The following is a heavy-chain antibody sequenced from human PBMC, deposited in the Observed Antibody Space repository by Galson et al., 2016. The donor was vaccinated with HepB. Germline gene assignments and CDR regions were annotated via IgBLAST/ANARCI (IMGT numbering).Heavy chain of an antibody. V-gene: IGHV3-11*06. D-gene: IGHD6-13*01. J-gene: IGHJ3*01. CDR1: GFTLSRHY. CDR3: ARVIYSRTDYSFDW. CDR2: ITSTSSYT. Sequence: SLRLSCAASGFTLSRHYMGWIRQASGKGLEWVSYITSTSSYTNYADSWRGRFTITRDNSKNSLYLQMNSLRGEDTAVYYCARVIYSRTDYSFDWWGQGTLVTVSS.